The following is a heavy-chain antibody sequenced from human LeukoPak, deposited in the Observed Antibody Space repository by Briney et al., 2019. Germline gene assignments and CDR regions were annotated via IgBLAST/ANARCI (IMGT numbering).Heavy chain of an antibody. V-gene: IGHV3-20*04. CDR3: ARDPGAAARRPEYFQH. Sequence: GGSLRLSCAASGFSLDDYGMSWVRQAPGKGLEWVSGINWNGDSTGYGDSVKGRFTISRDNGKNSLYLQMKSLRAEDTALYYCARDPGAAARRPEYFQHWGQGTVVTVSS. CDR2: INWNGDST. J-gene: IGHJ1*01. CDR1: GFSLDDYG. D-gene: IGHD6-25*01.